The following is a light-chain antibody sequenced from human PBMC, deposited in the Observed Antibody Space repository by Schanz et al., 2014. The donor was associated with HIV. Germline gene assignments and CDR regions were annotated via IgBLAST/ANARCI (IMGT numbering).Light chain of an antibody. CDR2: DVT. CDR3: SSYTSSSTWV. CDR1: SSDIG. Sequence: QSALTQPPSASGSPGQSVAISCTGASSDIGVSWYQQHPGKAPKLMIYDVTNRPSGVSNRFSGSKSGNTASLTISGLQAEDEADYYCSSYTSSSTWVFGGGTKLTVL. V-gene: IGLV2-14*01. J-gene: IGLJ3*02.